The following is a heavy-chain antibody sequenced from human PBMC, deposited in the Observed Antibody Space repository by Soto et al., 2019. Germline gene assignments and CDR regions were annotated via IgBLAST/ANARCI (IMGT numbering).Heavy chain of an antibody. CDR1: GFTFSRYG. CDR3: AKDLRYYDSSGYCDY. CDR2: ISYDGSNK. Sequence: QVQLVESGGGVVQPGRSLRLSCAASGFTFSRYGMHWVRQAPGKGLEWVAVISYDGSNKYYADSVKGRFTISRDNSKNTLYLQMNSLRAEDTAVYYCAKDLRYYDSSGYCDYWGQRTLVTVSS. J-gene: IGHJ4*02. V-gene: IGHV3-30*18. D-gene: IGHD3-22*01.